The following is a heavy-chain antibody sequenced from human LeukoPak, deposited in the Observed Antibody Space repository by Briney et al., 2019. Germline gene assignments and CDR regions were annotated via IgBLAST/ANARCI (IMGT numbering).Heavy chain of an antibody. Sequence: PGGSLRLSCAASGFTFSNYGMHWVRQAPGKGLEWVAFIRYDGSDKYYVDSVKGRFTISRDNAKNSLYLQMNSLRAEDTAVYYCARGGYYGSGSYYVDYWGQGTLVTVSS. CDR3: ARGGYYGSGSYYVDY. V-gene: IGHV3-30*02. CDR2: IRYDGSDK. CDR1: GFTFSNYG. D-gene: IGHD3-10*01. J-gene: IGHJ4*02.